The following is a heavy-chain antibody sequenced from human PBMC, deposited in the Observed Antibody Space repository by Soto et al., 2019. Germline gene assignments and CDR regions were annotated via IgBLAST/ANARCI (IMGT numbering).Heavy chain of an antibody. V-gene: IGHV4-31*03. D-gene: IGHD3-10*01. J-gene: IGHJ4*01. Sequence: SETLSLTCTVSGGSISSGGYYWSWIRQHPGKGLEWIGYIYYGGSTYYNPSLKSRATISGDTSKNQFYLKLSSVTAAATAVYYCARVGYYCSNSGKSAYDCWGQGILVTVCS. CDR3: ARVGYYCSNSGKSAYDC. CDR2: IYYGGST. CDR1: GGSISSGGYY.